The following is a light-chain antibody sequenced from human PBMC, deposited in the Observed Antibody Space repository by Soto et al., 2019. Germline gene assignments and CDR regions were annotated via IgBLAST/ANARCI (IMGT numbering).Light chain of an antibody. V-gene: IGKV4-1*01. J-gene: IGKJ3*01. CDR2: WAS. CDR3: QQYYSTPVT. Sequence: DIVMTQSPDSLAVSLGERATINCKSSQSVLYSSNNKNYLAWYQQKPGQPPKLLIYWASTRESGVPDRFSGSGYGTDFTLTISRLQAEDVAFYYCQQYYSTPVTFGPGTKVDLK. CDR1: QSVLYSSNNKNY.